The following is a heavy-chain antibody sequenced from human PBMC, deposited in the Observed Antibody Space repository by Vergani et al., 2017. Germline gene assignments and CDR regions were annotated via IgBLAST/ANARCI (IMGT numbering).Heavy chain of an antibody. CDR1: GFSFRNAW. CDR2: IKSTFDSVTT. V-gene: IGHV3-15*07. Sequence: EVQLVESGGGIVKPGGSLRLSCVASGFSFRNAWMNWVRRTPGKGLEWVGRIKSTFDSVTTDYAAAVKGRFTISRDDSKNTLFLQMNGLKTEDIGVYYCTTDPRYCGDGSCYWLRYHHYYGMDVRVQGTTVTVSS. CDR3: TTDPRYCGDGSCYWLRYHHYYGMDV. D-gene: IGHD2-21*01. J-gene: IGHJ6*02.